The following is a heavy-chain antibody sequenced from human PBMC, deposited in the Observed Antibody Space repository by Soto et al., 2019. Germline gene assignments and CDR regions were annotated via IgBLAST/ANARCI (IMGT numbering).Heavy chain of an antibody. V-gene: IGHV4-59*01. CDR1: GGSISSYY. Sequence: SETLSLTCTVSGGSISSYYWSWIRQPPGKGLEWIGYIYYSGSTNYNPSLKGRVTISVDTSKNQFSLKLSSVTAADTAVYYCAREKDTMIRYAFDIWGQGTMVTVSS. J-gene: IGHJ3*02. D-gene: IGHD3-22*01. CDR2: IYYSGST. CDR3: AREKDTMIRYAFDI.